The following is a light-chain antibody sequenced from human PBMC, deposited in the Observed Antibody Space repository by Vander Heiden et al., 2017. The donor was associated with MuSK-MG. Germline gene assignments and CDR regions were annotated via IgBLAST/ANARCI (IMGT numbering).Light chain of an antibody. CDR3: QQGNNSPGLT. V-gene: IGKV3-15*01. CDR1: QSVSSN. Sequence: EIVMTQSPATLPVSPGERATLSCRASQSVSSNLAWYQQKPGQAPRLLIYGASTRATGIPARFSGSGSGTEFTLTMSSRQSEDFAVYYCQQGNNSPGLTFGGGTKVEIK. J-gene: IGKJ4*01. CDR2: GAS.